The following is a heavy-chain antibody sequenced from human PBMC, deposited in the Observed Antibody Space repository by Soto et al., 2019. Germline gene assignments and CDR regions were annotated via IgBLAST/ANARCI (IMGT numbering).Heavy chain of an antibody. D-gene: IGHD2-2*01. V-gene: IGHV1-2*04. J-gene: IGHJ3*02. Sequence: GASVKVSCKASGYTFTGYYMHWVRQAPGQGLEWMGWINPNSGGTNYAQKFQGWVTMTRDTSISTAYMELSRLRSDDTAVYYCARGGSIVVVPAALNAFDIWGQGTMVTVS. CDR3: ARGGSIVVVPAALNAFDI. CDR2: INPNSGGT. CDR1: GYTFTGYY.